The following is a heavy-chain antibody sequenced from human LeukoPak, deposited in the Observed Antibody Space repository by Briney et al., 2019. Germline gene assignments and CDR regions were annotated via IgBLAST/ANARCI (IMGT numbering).Heavy chain of an antibody. CDR2: IGTAGDT. CDR3: ASPLGYCSSTSCYEGDY. D-gene: IGHD2-2*01. CDR1: GFTFSTYD. Sequence: GGSLRLSCAASGFTFSTYDTNWVRQATGKGLEWVSTIGTAGDTYYPGSVKGRFTISRENAKNSLYLQMNSLRAEDTAVYYCASPLGYCSSTSCYEGDYWGQGTLVTVSS. V-gene: IGHV3-13*01. J-gene: IGHJ4*02.